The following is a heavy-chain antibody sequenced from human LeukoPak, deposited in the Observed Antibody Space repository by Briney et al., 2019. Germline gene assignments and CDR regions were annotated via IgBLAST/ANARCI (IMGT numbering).Heavy chain of an antibody. CDR1: GFTVSTNY. CDR3: AKWTGYDSPFDY. CDR2: ISGSGGST. V-gene: IGHV3-23*01. Sequence: GGSLRLSCAASGFTVSTNYMSWVRQAPGKGLEWVSAISGSGGSTYYADSVKGRFTISRDSSKNTLYLQMNSLRAEDTAVYYCAKWTGYDSPFDYWGQGTLVTVSS. D-gene: IGHD5-12*01. J-gene: IGHJ4*02.